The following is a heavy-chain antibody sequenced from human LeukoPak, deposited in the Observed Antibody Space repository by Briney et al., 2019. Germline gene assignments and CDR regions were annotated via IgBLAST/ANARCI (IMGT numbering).Heavy chain of an antibody. D-gene: IGHD3-16*01. CDR2: IYSGGST. V-gene: IGHV3-53*01. J-gene: IGHJ1*01. CDR3: AEDDDWGRYKH. Sequence: GGSLRLSCAASGFTVSSNYMSWVRQAPGKGLEWVSVIYSGGSTYCADSVKGRFTISRDNSKNTQSLQMNSLRAEDTAVYYCAEDDDWGRYKHWGQGTPVTVSS. CDR1: GFTVSSNY.